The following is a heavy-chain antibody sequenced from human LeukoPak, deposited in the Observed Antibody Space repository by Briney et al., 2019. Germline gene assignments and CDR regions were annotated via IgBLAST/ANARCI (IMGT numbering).Heavy chain of an antibody. CDR2: MFDSGST. D-gene: IGHD6-13*01. Sequence: KPSETLSLACTVSGDSISSNYWSWIRQPPGKGLEWIGYMFDSGSTNYNPSLKSRVTISGDTSKNHFSLKLSSVTAADTAVYYCAKAAAYSSSWTFDYWGQGTLVTVSS. V-gene: IGHV4-59*01. J-gene: IGHJ4*02. CDR3: AKAAAYSSSWTFDY. CDR1: GDSISSNY.